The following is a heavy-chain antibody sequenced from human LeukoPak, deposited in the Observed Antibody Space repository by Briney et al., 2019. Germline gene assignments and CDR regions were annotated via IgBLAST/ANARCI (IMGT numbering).Heavy chain of an antibody. V-gene: IGHV3-66*01. D-gene: IGHD7-27*01. J-gene: IGHJ6*02. CDR2: IYDDGST. Sequence: PGESLRLSCVVSGLTVSRKFMNWVRQAPGKGLEWVAGIYDDGSTFYADSVKGRFSISRDSSRNILSLEVSSLRAEDTAVYYCWARLYYGMDVWGQGTTVTVSS. CDR1: GLTVSRKF. CDR3: WARLYYGMDV.